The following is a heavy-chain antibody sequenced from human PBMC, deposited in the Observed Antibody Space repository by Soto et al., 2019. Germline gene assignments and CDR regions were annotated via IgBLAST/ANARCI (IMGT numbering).Heavy chain of an antibody. CDR1: GFTFSARG. V-gene: IGHV3-30*03. CDR2: SSYDGFNK. Sequence: PGGSLRLSFAASGFTFSARGMHWVRQAPGRGLEGVSVSSYDGFNKHYADSVKGRLTISIDNSQNTLSLQMNSLRIEETAVYYCASEQGSGHYRVADXWGQGTRVTVSX. CDR3: ASEQGSGHYRVADX. D-gene: IGHD6-19*01. J-gene: IGHJ4*02.